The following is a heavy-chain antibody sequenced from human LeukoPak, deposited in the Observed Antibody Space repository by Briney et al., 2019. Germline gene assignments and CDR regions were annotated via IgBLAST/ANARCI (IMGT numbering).Heavy chain of an antibody. CDR3: AQGGYFAFDF. J-gene: IGHJ3*01. CDR1: GFTFSTYD. CDR2: INRSGRT. V-gene: IGHV3-23*01. Sequence: GGSLRLSCVASGFTFSTYDMQWVRQAPGKGLEWVSGINRSGRTYYTDSVKGRFTISRDNSKSALYLEMNSLRAEDTAVYYCAQGGYFAFDFWGQGTMVTVSS. D-gene: IGHD2-2*03.